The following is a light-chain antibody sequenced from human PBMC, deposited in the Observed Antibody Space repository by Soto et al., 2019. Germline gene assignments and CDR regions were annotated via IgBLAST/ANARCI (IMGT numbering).Light chain of an antibody. CDR1: QSVSSN. CDR3: KQYNTWPPWT. V-gene: IGKV3-15*01. J-gene: IGKJ1*01. Sequence: EIVMTQSPATLSVSPGERATLSCRASQSVSSNLAWYQQKPGQAPRLLIYGASTRATGIPARFSGSGSGTEFPLTISSLQSEDFAVYYCKQYNTWPPWTFGQGTKLEIK. CDR2: GAS.